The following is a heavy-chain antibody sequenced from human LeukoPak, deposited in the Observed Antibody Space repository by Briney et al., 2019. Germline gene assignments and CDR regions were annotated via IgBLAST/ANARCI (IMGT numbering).Heavy chain of an antibody. D-gene: IGHD7-27*01. V-gene: IGHV4-39*01. CDR2: IYYSGST. CDR3: ARLDNWGYY. J-gene: IGHJ4*02. Sequence: SETLSLTCTVSGDSISSSSYYWGWIRQPPGKGLEWIGSIYYSGSTYYNPSLKSRVTISVDTSKNQFSLKLNSVTAADTAIYYCARLDNWGYYWGQGTLVTVSS. CDR1: GDSISSSSYY.